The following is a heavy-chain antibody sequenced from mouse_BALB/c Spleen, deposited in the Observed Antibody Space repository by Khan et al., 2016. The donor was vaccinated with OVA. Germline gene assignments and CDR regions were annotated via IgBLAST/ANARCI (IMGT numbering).Heavy chain of an antibody. J-gene: IGHJ3*01. CDR3: ARSPYGNFAY. CDR1: GFTFSTYA. V-gene: IGHV5-9-3*01. CDR2: ISSDGDYT. D-gene: IGHD2-1*01. Sequence: EVELVESGGGLVKPGGSLKLSCAASGFTFSTYAMSWVRQTPEKRLEWVATISSDGDYTYYPDNVTGRFTISRDNAKNTLYLQMSSLRSEDMAMYDCARSPYGNFAYWGQGTLGTVSA.